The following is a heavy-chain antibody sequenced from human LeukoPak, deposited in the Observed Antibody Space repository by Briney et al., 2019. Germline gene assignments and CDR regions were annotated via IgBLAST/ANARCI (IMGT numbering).Heavy chain of an antibody. J-gene: IGHJ4*02. CDR3: AKDEGDSSSFMDY. CDR1: GFTFDDYA. V-gene: IGHV3-9*01. Sequence: PGRSLRLSCAASGFTFDDYAMHWVRQAPGKGLEWVSGISWNSGSIGYADSVKGRFTISRDSAKNSLYLQMNSLRAEDTALYYCAKDEGDSSSFMDYWGQGTLVTVSS. D-gene: IGHD6-13*01. CDR2: ISWNSGSI.